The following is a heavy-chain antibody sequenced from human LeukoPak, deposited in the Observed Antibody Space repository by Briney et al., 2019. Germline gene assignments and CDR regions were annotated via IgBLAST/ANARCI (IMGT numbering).Heavy chain of an antibody. Sequence: ASVKVSCKASGYTFTSYGISWVRQAPGQGLEWIGWISAYNGNTNYAQKLQGRVTMTTDTSTSTAYMELRSLRSDDTAVYYCARGATRRPPYYFDYWGQGTLVTVSS. D-gene: IGHD1-26*01. J-gene: IGHJ4*02. CDR1: GYTFTSYG. CDR3: ARGATRRPPYYFDY. CDR2: ISAYNGNT. V-gene: IGHV1-18*01.